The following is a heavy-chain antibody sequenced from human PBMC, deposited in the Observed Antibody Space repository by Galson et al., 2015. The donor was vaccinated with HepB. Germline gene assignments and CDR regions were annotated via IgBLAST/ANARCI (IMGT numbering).Heavy chain of an antibody. D-gene: IGHD6-6*01. Sequence: SLRLSCAASGFTFSSYSMNWVRQAPGKGLGWVSYISGSGRNTDYADSVKGRFTISRDNSKNTLHLQMNSLRVEDTAVHYCAKGVRAARPGSGAFDIWGQGTMVSVSS. CDR3: AKGVRAARPGSGAFDI. V-gene: IGHV3-23*01. J-gene: IGHJ3*02. CDR2: ISGSGRNT. CDR1: GFTFSSYS.